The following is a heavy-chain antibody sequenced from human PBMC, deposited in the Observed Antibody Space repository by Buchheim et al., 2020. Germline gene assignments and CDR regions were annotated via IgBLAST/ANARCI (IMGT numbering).Heavy chain of an antibody. Sequence: EVQLVESGGGLVQPGGSLRLSCAAPGFTFSSYWMSWVRQAPGKGLEWVANIKQDGSEKYYVDSVKGRFTISRDNAKNSLYLQMNSLRAEDTAVYYCARGWEWGLAVCDYWGQGTL. V-gene: IGHV3-7*01. J-gene: IGHJ4*02. D-gene: IGHD3-16*01. CDR2: IKQDGSEK. CDR1: GFTFSSYW. CDR3: ARGWEWGLAVCDY.